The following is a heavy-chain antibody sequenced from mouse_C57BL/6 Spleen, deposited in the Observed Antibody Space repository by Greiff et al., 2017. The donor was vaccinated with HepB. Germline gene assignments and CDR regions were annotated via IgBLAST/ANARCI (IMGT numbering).Heavy chain of an antibody. Sequence: VQLQQSGPELVKPGASVKLSCKASGYTFTSYDINWVKQRPGQGLEWIGWIYPRDGSTKYNEKFKGKATLTVDTSSSTAYMELHSLTSEDSAVYFCARPDGYYVGPAWFAYWGQGTLVTVSA. CDR3: ARPDGYYVGPAWFAY. CDR1: GYTFTSYD. D-gene: IGHD2-3*01. V-gene: IGHV1-85*01. CDR2: IYPRDGST. J-gene: IGHJ3*01.